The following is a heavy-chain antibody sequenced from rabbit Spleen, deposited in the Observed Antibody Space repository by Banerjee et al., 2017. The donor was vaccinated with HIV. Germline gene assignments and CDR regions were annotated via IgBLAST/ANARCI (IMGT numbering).Heavy chain of an antibody. CDR2: IDTNDGDT. Sequence: LEESGGGLVKPGGTLTLTCTVSGFSFSSNWICWVRQAPGKGLEWIACIDTNDGDTDYANWPKGRFTISKTSSTTVTLQMTSLTAADRATYFCARDLLGVIGWNFYLWGPGTLVTVS. D-gene: IGHD1-1*01. CDR1: GFSFSSNW. CDR3: ARDLLGVIGWNFYL. V-gene: IGHV1S45*01. J-gene: IGHJ4*01.